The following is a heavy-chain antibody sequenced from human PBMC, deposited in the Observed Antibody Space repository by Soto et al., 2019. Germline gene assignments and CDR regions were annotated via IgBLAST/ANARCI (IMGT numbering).Heavy chain of an antibody. V-gene: IGHV3-48*03. CDR2: ISTTGGHV. Sequence: EVRLVESGGDLVKSGGSLRLSCVGSGFLFRNYEMNWVRQAPGKGLEWLAHISTTGGHVSESDSVKGRFPISRDNTKHTLYLQMNRLRTEDTGVYYCGSQPHWARPFESWVQGTLVNVSS. CDR1: GFLFRNYE. D-gene: IGHD7-27*01. J-gene: IGHJ4*02. CDR3: GSQPHWARPFES.